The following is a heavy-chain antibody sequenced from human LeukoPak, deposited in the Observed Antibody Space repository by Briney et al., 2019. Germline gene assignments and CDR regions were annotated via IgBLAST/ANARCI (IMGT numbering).Heavy chain of an antibody. CDR1: GFTFSSYW. V-gene: IGHV3-7*03. CDR3: ARHGSITMVRGRLRYYYMDV. Sequence: GGSLRLSCAASGFTFSSYWMSWVRQAPGKGLEWVANIKQDGSEKDYVDSVKGRFTISRDNSKNTVYLQMNSLRAEDTAVYYCARHGSITMVRGRLRYYYMDVWGKGTTVTISS. CDR2: IKQDGSEK. D-gene: IGHD3-10*01. J-gene: IGHJ6*03.